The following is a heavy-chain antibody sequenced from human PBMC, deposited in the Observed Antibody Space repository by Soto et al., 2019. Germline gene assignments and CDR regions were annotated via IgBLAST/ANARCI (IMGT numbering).Heavy chain of an antibody. V-gene: IGHV4-34*01. J-gene: IGHJ5*01. Sequence: LSLTCAVYGGSFSGHSWTWIRQSPGKGLEWIGDINHSGRVNYSPSLKSRVTISLDTSKNQFSLTLSAVTAADTAMYYCSTRAYDTNGYYRFDPWGQGTLVTFSS. CDR2: INHSGRV. D-gene: IGHD3-22*01. CDR3: STRAYDTNGYYRFDP. CDR1: GGSFSGHS.